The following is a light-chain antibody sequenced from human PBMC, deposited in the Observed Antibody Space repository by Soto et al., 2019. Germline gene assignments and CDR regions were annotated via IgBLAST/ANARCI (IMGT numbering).Light chain of an antibody. CDR3: QQYENLPIT. CDR1: QDISNL. CDR2: DAS. J-gene: IGKJ5*01. Sequence: DIQMTQSPSSLSSSVGDIVTITCQATQDISNLLNWFQQKPGKAPKLLIYDASNLETGVPSRFSGSGSGTDFTFTISSLQAEDIATYYCQQYENLPITFGQGTRLEI. V-gene: IGKV1-33*01.